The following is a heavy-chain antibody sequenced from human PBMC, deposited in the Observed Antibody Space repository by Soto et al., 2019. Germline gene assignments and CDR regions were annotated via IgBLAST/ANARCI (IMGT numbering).Heavy chain of an antibody. D-gene: IGHD4-17*01. J-gene: IGHJ5*02. CDR1: GFTFSNYA. Sequence: GGSLRLSCAASGFTFSNYAMSCVRQAPGKGLERVSGLSDGGGITFYADSVKGRFTISRDNAKNTLYLQMSSLRAEDTAVYYCAKEVTTSPYNWLEPWVQGTMVTVSS. CDR2: LSDGGGIT. V-gene: IGHV3-23*01. CDR3: AKEVTTSPYNWLEP.